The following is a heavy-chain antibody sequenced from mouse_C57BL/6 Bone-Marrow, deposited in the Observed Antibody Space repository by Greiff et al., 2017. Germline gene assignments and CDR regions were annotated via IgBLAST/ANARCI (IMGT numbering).Heavy chain of an antibody. CDR2: IDPSDSYT. Sequence: QVQLQQPGAELVKPGASVKLSCKASGYTFTSYWMQWVKQRPGQGLEWIGEIDPSDSYTNYNQKFKGKATLTVDTSSSTAYMQLISLTSEYSAVYYFARWGMSPFDYWGQGTTLTVSS. J-gene: IGHJ2*01. CDR1: GYTFTSYW. CDR3: ARWGMSPFDY. V-gene: IGHV1-50*01.